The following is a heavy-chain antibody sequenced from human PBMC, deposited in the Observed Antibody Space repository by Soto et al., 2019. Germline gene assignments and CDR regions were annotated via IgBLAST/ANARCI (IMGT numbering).Heavy chain of an antibody. Sequence: ASVKVSCKASGYTFTGYYMHWVRQAPGQGLEWMGWINPNSGGTNYAQKFQGRVTMTRDTSISTAYMELSRLRSDDTAVYYCAREGDYDIYASYYGMDVWGQGTTVTGSS. CDR2: INPNSGGT. V-gene: IGHV1-2*02. CDR3: AREGDYDIYASYYGMDV. CDR1: GYTFTGYY. D-gene: IGHD3-9*01. J-gene: IGHJ6*02.